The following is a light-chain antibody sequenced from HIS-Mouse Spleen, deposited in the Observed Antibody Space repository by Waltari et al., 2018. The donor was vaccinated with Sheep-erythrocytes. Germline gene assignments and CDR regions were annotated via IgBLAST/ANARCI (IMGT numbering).Light chain of an antibody. CDR1: TLGDTY. J-gene: IGLJ2*01. CDR3: QAWDSSTVV. V-gene: IGLV3-1*01. Sequence: SYELTQPPSVSVSPGQTASITCSGDTLGDTYACWYHQKPGQSPVLVIYQDSKRPSGIPERFSGSNSGNTATLTISGTQAMDEADYYCQAWDSSTVVFGGGTKLTVL. CDR2: QDS.